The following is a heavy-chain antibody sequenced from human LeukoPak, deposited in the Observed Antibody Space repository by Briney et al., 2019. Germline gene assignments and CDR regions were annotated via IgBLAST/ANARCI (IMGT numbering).Heavy chain of an antibody. D-gene: IGHD3-22*01. CDR1: GFTVSSNY. CDR2: IYSGGST. V-gene: IGHV3-66*01. Sequence: GGSLRLSCAASGFTVSSNYMSWVRQAPGKGLEWVSVIYSGGSTYYADSVKGRFTISRDNSKNTLYLQMNSLRAEDTAVYYCARYRTPNYYDSSGYYYDYWGQGTLVTVSS. CDR3: ARYRTPNYYDSSGYYYDY. J-gene: IGHJ4*02.